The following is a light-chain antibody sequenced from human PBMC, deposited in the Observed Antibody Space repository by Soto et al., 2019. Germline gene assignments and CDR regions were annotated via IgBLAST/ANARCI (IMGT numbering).Light chain of an antibody. V-gene: IGKV3-11*01. CDR3: QQYNNLPRT. J-gene: IGKJ1*01. CDR2: DAS. Sequence: ETVLTQSPATVSLSRGERATLSCRASQSVSGYLAWYQQKPGQAPRLLIYDASKRATGIPARFSGSGFGTDFTLTISSLEPEDFAVYYCQQYNNLPRTFGQGTKVDIK. CDR1: QSVSGY.